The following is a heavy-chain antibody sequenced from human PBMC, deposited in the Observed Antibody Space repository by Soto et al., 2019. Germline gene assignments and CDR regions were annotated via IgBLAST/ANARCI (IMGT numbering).Heavy chain of an antibody. D-gene: IGHD5-18*01. CDR1: GYTFTGYY. Sequence: GASVKVSCKASGYTFTGYYMHWVRQAPGQGLEWMGGIIPIFGTANYAQKFQGRVTITADKSTSTAYMELSSLRSEDTAVYYCASSESAMVFLFDYWGQGTLVTVSS. CDR2: IIPIFGTA. J-gene: IGHJ4*02. CDR3: ASSESAMVFLFDY. V-gene: IGHV1-69*06.